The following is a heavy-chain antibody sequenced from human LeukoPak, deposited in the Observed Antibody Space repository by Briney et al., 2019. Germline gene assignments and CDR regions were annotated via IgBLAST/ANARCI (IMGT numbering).Heavy chain of an antibody. J-gene: IGHJ6*03. Sequence: SETLSLTCTVSGGSISSHYWSWIRQPPGKGLEWIGYIYYSGTTNYNPSLKSRVTISVDTSKNQFSLKLSSVTAADTAVYYCARVVRYSNYPYYYYYMDVWGKGTTVTVSS. CDR2: IYYSGTT. CDR3: ARVVRYSNYPYYYYYMDV. CDR1: GGSISSHY. D-gene: IGHD4-11*01. V-gene: IGHV4-59*11.